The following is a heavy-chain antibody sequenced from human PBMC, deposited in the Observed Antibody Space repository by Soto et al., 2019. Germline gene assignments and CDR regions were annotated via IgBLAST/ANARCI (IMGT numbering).Heavy chain of an antibody. D-gene: IGHD2-15*01. CDR2: FNNVGSI. V-gene: IGHV3-66*01. J-gene: IGHJ6*03. CDR3: VRDDVYCGGGRCFGGPMDV. CDR1: GFAVSSKY. Sequence: EVQLVESGGGVVQPGGSLRLSCAASGFAVSSKYMSWVRQPPGREPEWVALFNNVGSIYYSASVKGRFTISRDSSKNKLELQLNSLSAEDTAVYYGVRDDVYCGGGRCFGGPMDVWGKGTTVTVSS.